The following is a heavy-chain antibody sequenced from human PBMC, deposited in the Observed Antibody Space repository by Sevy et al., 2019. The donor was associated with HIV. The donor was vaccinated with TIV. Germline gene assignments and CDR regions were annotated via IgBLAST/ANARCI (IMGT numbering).Heavy chain of an antibody. Sequence: GGSLRLSCAASGFTFSTYWMNWVRQAPGKGLEWAANIKQDGSGKNYVDSVKGRFTISRDNARNSLFLELNSLKVEDTAVYYCATDLFSSSSADVFDIWGQGTMVTVSS. D-gene: IGHD6-6*01. CDR2: IKQDGSGK. V-gene: IGHV3-7*01. CDR1: GFTFSTYW. CDR3: ATDLFSSSSADVFDI. J-gene: IGHJ3*02.